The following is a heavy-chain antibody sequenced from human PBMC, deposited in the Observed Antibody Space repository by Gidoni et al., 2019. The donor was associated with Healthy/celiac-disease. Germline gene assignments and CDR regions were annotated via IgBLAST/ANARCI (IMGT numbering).Heavy chain of an antibody. CDR2: ISGSGGST. D-gene: IGHD3-10*01. Sequence: VQPLVSGGGLVQPGGSLRLSCAASGFTFSSYAMSWVRQAPGKGLEWVSAISGSGGSTYYADAVKGRFTISRDNSKNTLYLQMNSLRAEDTAVYYCAKDVGAPLYYYFDYWGQGTLVTVSS. V-gene: IGHV3-23*01. CDR1: GFTFSSYA. J-gene: IGHJ4*02. CDR3: AKDVGAPLYYYFDY.